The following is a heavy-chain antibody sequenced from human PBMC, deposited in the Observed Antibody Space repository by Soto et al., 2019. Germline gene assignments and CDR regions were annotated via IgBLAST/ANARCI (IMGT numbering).Heavy chain of an antibody. CDR2: IYPGDSDT. D-gene: IGHD6-19*01. V-gene: IGHV5-51*01. Sequence: GESLKISCKGSGYTFTDYWIGWVRQLPGKGLEWMGIIYPGDSDTRYSPSFQGHVTITVDKSTSTAYLQWNTLKASDTAMYYCARLAPYSSGWYHYYYGMDVWGQGTTVTVSS. CDR1: GYTFTDYW. J-gene: IGHJ6*02. CDR3: ARLAPYSSGWYHYYYGMDV.